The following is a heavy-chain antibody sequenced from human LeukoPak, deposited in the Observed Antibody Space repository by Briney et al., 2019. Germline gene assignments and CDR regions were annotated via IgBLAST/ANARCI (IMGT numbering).Heavy chain of an antibody. Sequence: PGGSLRLSCAASGFTFSSYGMSWVRQAPGKGREWVSAISGSGGSTYYADSVKGRFTISRDNAKNTLYLQMNSLRAEDTAVYYCAKDDPGSYGPDDLDYWGQGTLVTVSS. CDR2: ISGSGGST. D-gene: IGHD5-18*01. V-gene: IGHV3-23*01. CDR3: AKDDPGSYGPDDLDY. CDR1: GFTFSSYG. J-gene: IGHJ4*02.